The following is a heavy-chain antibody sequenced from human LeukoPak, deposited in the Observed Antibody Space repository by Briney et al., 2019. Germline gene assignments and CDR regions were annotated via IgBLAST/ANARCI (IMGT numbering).Heavy chain of an antibody. J-gene: IGHJ3*02. D-gene: IGHD2-2*01. V-gene: IGHV4-4*07. CDR2: IYTSGST. CDR3: ARMIPYCSSTRCDAFDM. CDR1: DGSISSYS. Sequence: SETLSLTRTVSDGSISSYSWSWIRQPAGKGLKWIGHIYTSGSTNYNPSLKSRVTTSVDTSKNRCSLKLSSVTAADTAVYHCARMIPYCSSTRCDAFDMWGQGTIVTVSS.